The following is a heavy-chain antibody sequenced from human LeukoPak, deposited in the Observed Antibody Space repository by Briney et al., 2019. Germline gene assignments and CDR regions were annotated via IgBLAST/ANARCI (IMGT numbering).Heavy chain of an antibody. CDR2: INHSGGT. J-gene: IGHJ6*03. Sequence: SETLSLTCAVYGGSFSGYYWSWIRQPPGKGLEWIGEINHSGGTNYNPSLKSRVTISVDTSKNQFSLKLSSVTAADTAVYYCARPVSHYYYYYMDVWGKGTTVTVSS. CDR1: GGSFSGYY. CDR3: ARPVSHYYYYYMDV. V-gene: IGHV4-34*01. D-gene: IGHD5/OR15-5a*01.